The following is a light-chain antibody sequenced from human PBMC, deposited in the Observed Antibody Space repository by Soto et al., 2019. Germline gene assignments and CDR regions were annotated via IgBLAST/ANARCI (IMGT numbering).Light chain of an antibody. CDR1: NSNIGRYS. CDR2: SDD. Sequence: QSALTQPPSLSGTPGQRVTSSCSGSNSNIGRYSVNWYQHFPGTAPKILIYSDDERPSGVPDRFSGSKSGTSASLAISGLQSEDEAEYYCADWDENLQGPLFGGGTKLTVL. J-gene: IGLJ3*02. CDR3: ADWDENLQGPL. V-gene: IGLV1-44*01.